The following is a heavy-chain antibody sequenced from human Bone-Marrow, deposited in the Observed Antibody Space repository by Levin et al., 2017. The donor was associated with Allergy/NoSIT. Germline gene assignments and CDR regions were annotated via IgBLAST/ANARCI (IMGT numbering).Heavy chain of an antibody. D-gene: IGHD2-2*02. V-gene: IGHV3-15*01. CDR3: TTLEDIVVVPAAIPHH. CDR2: IKSKTDGGTT. J-gene: IGHJ5*02. Sequence: GGSLRLSCAASGFTFSNAWMSWVRQAPGKGLEWVGRIKSKTDGGTTDYAAPVKGRFTISRDDSKNTLYLQMNSLKTEDTAVYYCTTLEDIVVVPAAIPHHWGQGTLVTVSS. CDR1: GFTFSNAW.